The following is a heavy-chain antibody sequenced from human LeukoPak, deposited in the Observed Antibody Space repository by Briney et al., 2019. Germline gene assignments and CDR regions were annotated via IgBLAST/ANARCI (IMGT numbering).Heavy chain of an antibody. CDR2: INPNSGGT. V-gene: IGHV1-2*02. Sequence: GASVKVSCKASGYTFTGYYMHWVRQAPGQGLEWMGGINPNSGGTNYAQKFKGRVTMTRDTSISTAYMELSRLRSDDTAVYSCARVGDILTPDAFDIWGQGTMVTVSS. CDR1: GYTFTGYY. J-gene: IGHJ3*02. CDR3: ARVGDILTPDAFDI.